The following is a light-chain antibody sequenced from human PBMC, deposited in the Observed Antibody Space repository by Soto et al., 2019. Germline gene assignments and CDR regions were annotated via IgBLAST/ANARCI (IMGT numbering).Light chain of an antibody. CDR2: DVS. CDR1: SSDVGGYNS. Sequence: QSSLTQPASVSGSPGQSITISCTGNSSDVGGYNSVSWYQQHPGKAPQLMIYDVSYRPSGVSDRFSGSKSGNTASLTVSGLRAEDEADYYCSSYASTATRVFGGGTKVTVL. V-gene: IGLV2-14*01. J-gene: IGLJ3*02. CDR3: SSYASTATRV.